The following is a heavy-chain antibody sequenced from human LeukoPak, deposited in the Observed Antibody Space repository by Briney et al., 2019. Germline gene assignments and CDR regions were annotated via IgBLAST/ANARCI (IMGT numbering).Heavy chain of an antibody. CDR2: ISGSGGST. CDR1: GFTFSSYA. V-gene: IGHV3-23*01. CDR3: AKAKGIVGATAVPLDY. D-gene: IGHD1-26*01. Sequence: GGSLRLSCAASGFTFSSYAMSWVRQAPGKGLEWVSAISGSGGSTYYADSVKGRFTISRDNSKNTLYLQMNSLRAEDTAVYYCAKAKGIVGATAVPLDYWGQGTRVTVSS. J-gene: IGHJ4*02.